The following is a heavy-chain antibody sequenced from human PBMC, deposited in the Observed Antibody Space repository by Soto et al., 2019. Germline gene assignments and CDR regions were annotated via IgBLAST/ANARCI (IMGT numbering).Heavy chain of an antibody. J-gene: IGHJ4*02. CDR1: GFTFSSYG. Sequence: PGGSLRLSCAASGFTFSSYGMHWVRQAPGKGLEWVAVISYDGSNKYYADSVKGRFTISRDNSKNTLYLQMNSLRAEDTAVYYCAKDSGYELNGQTDYWGQGTLVTVSS. V-gene: IGHV3-30*18. CDR3: AKDSGYELNGQTDY. CDR2: ISYDGSNK. D-gene: IGHD5-12*01.